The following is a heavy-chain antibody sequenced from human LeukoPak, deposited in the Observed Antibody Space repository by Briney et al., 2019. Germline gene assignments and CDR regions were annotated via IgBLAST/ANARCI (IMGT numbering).Heavy chain of an antibody. Sequence: GGALRLSWAASGFTFSSYAMSLVRQAPGEGAVSASAISGRGGSTYDADSVKGRFTISRDNSKNTLYLQMNSLRAEDTAVYYCAKTAPTEYYYDSSGYYYFDYWGQGTLVTVSS. CDR3: AKTAPTEYYYDSSGYYYFDY. V-gene: IGHV3-23*01. D-gene: IGHD3-22*01. CDR2: ISGRGGST. CDR1: GFTFSSYA. J-gene: IGHJ4*02.